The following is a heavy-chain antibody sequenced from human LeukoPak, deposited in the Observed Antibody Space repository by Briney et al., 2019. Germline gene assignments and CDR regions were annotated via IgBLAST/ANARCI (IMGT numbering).Heavy chain of an antibody. V-gene: IGHV5-51*01. D-gene: IGHD3-9*01. Sequence: GESLKISCKGSGYSFTSYWIGWVRQMPGKGLEWMGIIYPGDSDTRYSPSFQGQVTISADKSISTAYLQWSSLKASDTAMYYCARRVRKTYYDILTGLTPSYYYMDVWGKGTTVTVSS. J-gene: IGHJ6*03. CDR1: GYSFTSYW. CDR2: IYPGDSDT. CDR3: ARRVRKTYYDILTGLTPSYYYMDV.